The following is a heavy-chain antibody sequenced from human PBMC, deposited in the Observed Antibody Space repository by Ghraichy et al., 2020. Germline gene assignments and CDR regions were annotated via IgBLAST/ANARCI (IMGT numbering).Heavy chain of an antibody. V-gene: IGHV3-11*01. CDR1: GFIFSDYY. CDR2: IRSGGSTK. CDR3: ATAPGTVLVELEDNWFDL. Sequence: GGSLRLSCAASGFIFSDYYMRWIRQAPGKGLEWISDIRSGGSTKYYADSVKGRFTISRDSAKNSLHLQMNSLRAEDTAIYYCATAPGTVLVELEDNWFDLWGQGTLVTVSS. J-gene: IGHJ5*02. D-gene: IGHD1-7*01.